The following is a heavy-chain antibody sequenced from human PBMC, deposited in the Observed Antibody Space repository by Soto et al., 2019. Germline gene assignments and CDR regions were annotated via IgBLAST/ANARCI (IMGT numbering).Heavy chain of an antibody. V-gene: IGHV1-18*01. CDR3: ARDDCSGGSCWNGY. CDR1: VYTFTSYG. J-gene: IGHJ4*02. CDR2: ISAYNGNA. Sequence: AAVNVSCKASVYTFTSYGNSWVRQALGKGLEWMGWISAYNGNANYAQKLQGRVTMTTDTSTSTAYMELRSLRSDDTAVYYCARDDCSGGSCWNGYWGQGTLVPVSS. D-gene: IGHD2-15*01.